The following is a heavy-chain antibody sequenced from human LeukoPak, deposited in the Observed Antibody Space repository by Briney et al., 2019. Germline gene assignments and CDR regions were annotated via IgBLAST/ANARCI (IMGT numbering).Heavy chain of an antibody. CDR1: GFTFSSYA. V-gene: IGHV3-30*04. D-gene: IGHD5-12*01. CDR2: ISYDGSNK. Sequence: GGSLTLSCAASGFTFSSYAMHWVRQAPGKGLEWVAVISYDGSNKYYADSVKGRFTISRDNSKNTLYLQMNSLRAEDTAVYYCARDSMGWLRLAVSWGQGTLVTVSS. CDR3: ARDSMGWLRLAVS. J-gene: IGHJ4*02.